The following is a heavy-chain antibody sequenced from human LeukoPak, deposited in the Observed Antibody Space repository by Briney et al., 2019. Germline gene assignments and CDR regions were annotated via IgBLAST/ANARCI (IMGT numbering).Heavy chain of an antibody. Sequence: SETLSLTCTVSGGSISSSSYYWGWIRQPPGKGLEWIGSIYYSGSTYYNPSLKSRVTISVDTSKNQFSLKLNSVTPEDTAVYYCAAEGGSGRLNWGQGTLVTVSS. CDR3: AAEGGSGRLN. V-gene: IGHV4-39*07. CDR2: IYYSGST. D-gene: IGHD3-10*01. CDR1: GGSISSSSYY. J-gene: IGHJ4*02.